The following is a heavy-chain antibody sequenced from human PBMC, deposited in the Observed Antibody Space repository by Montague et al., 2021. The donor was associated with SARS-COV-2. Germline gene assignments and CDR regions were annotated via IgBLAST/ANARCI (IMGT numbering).Heavy chain of an antibody. Sequence: SETLSLTCTVSGVSISSRSFYWAWIRQPPVKGLEWIGTIYYNGRTAYNPSLKSRVTMAVDTAKNQFSLKLNSVSAADTAVFYCARLAADEEGGFGGRVVIISAAEFDYWGQGTLVTVSS. CDR3: ARLAADEEGGFGGRVVIISAAEFDY. D-gene: IGHD3-10*01. J-gene: IGHJ4*02. CDR1: GVSISSRSFY. CDR2: IYYNGRT. V-gene: IGHV4-39*01.